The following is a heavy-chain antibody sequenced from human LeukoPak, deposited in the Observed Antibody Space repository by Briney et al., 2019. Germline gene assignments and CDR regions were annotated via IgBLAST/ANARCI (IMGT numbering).Heavy chain of an antibody. Sequence: ASVKVSCKASGYTFTSYDIHWVRQATGQGLEWMGRMNPNRGDTDYAQKFQGRVTMTRDTSISTAYMELRSLRSDDTAVYYCARGGAYQLQPVDYWGQGTLVTVSS. CDR2: MNPNRGDT. CDR1: GYTFTSYD. V-gene: IGHV1-8*01. D-gene: IGHD2-2*01. J-gene: IGHJ4*02. CDR3: ARGGAYQLQPVDY.